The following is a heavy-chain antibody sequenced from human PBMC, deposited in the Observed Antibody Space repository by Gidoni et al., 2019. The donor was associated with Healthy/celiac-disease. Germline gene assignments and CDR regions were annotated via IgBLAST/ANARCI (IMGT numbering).Heavy chain of an antibody. CDR1: GFTFSHHW. J-gene: IGHJ6*02. Sequence: EVQLVASGVGLVQPGGSLTLSCAPSGFTFSHHWMSWVRQAPGKGLDGVANRKQDGSEKYYVDSVKGRFTISRDNAKNSLYLQMNSLRAEDTAVYYCAREDGDFWNYYYGMDVWGQGTTVTVSS. V-gene: IGHV3-7*01. CDR3: AREDGDFWNYYYGMDV. CDR2: RKQDGSEK. D-gene: IGHD3-3*01.